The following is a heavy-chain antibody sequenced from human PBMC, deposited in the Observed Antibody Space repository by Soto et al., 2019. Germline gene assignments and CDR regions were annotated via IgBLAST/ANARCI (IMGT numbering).Heavy chain of an antibody. CDR2: IYSGGST. J-gene: IGHJ6*02. CDR3: AREVRSASAAYYYYYYGMDV. CDR1: GFTVSSNY. Sequence: EVQLVESGGGLIQPGGSLRLSCAASGFTVSSNYMSWVRQAPGKGLEWVSVIYSGGSTYYADSVKGRFTISRDNSKNTLYLQMNSLRAEDTTVYYCAREVRSASAAYYYYYYGMDVWGQGTTVTVSS. D-gene: IGHD6-6*01. V-gene: IGHV3-53*01.